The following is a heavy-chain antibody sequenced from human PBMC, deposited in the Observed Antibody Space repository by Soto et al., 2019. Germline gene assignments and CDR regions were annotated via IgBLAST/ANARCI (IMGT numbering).Heavy chain of an antibody. CDR1: GFSIRSGHY. CDR3: ARAKDSYDPDRYYSRPHWFDT. J-gene: IGHJ5*02. CDR2: MYHSGTT. D-gene: IGHD2-21*01. V-gene: IGHV4-38-2*01. Sequence: PSETLSLTCDVSGFSIRSGHYWGWVRQPPGKGLEWIGSMYHSGTTFYNPSLKSRVTMSVDTSKNQFSLILRSVTATDTDVYYCARAKDSYDPDRYYSRPHWFDTLGQGTLVTVFS.